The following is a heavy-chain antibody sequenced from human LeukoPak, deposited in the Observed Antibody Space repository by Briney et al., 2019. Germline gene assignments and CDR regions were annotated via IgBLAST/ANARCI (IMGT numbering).Heavy chain of an antibody. CDR1: GFTFSKSP. J-gene: IGHJ4*02. CDR2: ISDSGGDT. V-gene: IGHV3-23*01. Sequence: GGSLRLSCAASGFTFSKSPMTWVRQALGKGLEWVSTISDSGGDTYHADSVKGRFTISRDNSMNRLYLQMNSLRAEDTAIYYCATGAYFADWGQGTLVTVSS. CDR3: ATGAYFAD. D-gene: IGHD2-21*01.